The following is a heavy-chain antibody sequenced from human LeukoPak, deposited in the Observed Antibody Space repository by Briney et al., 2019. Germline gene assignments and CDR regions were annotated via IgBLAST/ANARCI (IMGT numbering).Heavy chain of an antibody. J-gene: IGHJ3*02. D-gene: IGHD7-27*01. CDR3: ARPLITGDDAFDI. Sequence: GGSLRLSCAASGFTFSTYAMTWLRQAPGKGLEWVSALSASGGKTYYADSVKGRFTISRDNAKNSLYLQMNSLRAEDTAVYYCARPLITGDDAFDIWGQGTMVTVSS. V-gene: IGHV3-23*01. CDR2: LSASGGKT. CDR1: GFTFSTYA.